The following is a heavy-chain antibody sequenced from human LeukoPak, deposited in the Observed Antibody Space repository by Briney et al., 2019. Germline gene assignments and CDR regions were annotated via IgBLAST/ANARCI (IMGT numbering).Heavy chain of an antibody. CDR2: INWNGGGT. CDR1: GFTFDDYG. CDR3: ARVTGGRFSYGFAY. Sequence: GGSLRLSCAASGFTFDDYGMSWVRQAPGKGLEWVSGINWNGGGTGYADSVKGRFTISRDNAKNSLYLQMNSLRAEDTALYYCARVTGGRFSYGFAYWGQGTLVTVSS. D-gene: IGHD5-18*01. V-gene: IGHV3-20*04. J-gene: IGHJ4*02.